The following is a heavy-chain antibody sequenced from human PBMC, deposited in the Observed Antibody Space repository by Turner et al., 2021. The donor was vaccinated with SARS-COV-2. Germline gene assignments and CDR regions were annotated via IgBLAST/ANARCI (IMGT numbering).Heavy chain of an antibody. D-gene: IGHD6-19*01. J-gene: IGHJ6*02. Sequence: QVQLQQWGAGLLKPSETLSLTCGIFDGSLIGHFWSWIRQPPGKGLEWIGEVDHSGITNYNPSLETRVTLSVDTSKNQFSLRLRSVTAADTAVYYCARAVAVASYYYYGLDVWGQGTPVTVSS. CDR1: DGSLIGHF. CDR3: ARAVAVASYYYYGLDV. CDR2: VDHSGIT. V-gene: IGHV4-34*01.